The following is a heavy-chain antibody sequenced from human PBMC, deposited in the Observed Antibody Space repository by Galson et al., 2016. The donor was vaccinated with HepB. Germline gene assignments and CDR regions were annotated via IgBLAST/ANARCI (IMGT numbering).Heavy chain of an antibody. J-gene: IGHJ4*02. D-gene: IGHD3-9*01. CDR1: GFIFSDYY. CDR2: ISSSASVT. V-gene: IGHV3-11*01. Sequence: SLRLSCAASGFIFSDYYMSWIRQAPGKGLEWVSYISSSASVTYYADSVKGRFTISRDNAENSLFLQMSSLRADDTAVYYCATSADIRALDYWGQGTLVTVSS. CDR3: ATSADIRALDY.